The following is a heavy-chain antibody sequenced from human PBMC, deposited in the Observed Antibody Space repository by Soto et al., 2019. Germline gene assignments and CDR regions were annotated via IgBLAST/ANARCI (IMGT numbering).Heavy chain of an antibody. V-gene: IGHV3-11*01. Sequence: QVQLVESGGGLVKPGGSLRLSCAASGFTFSDYYMSWIRQAPGEGLEWVSSISTSGSITYYADSVKGRFTISRDNAKNSLYLQMNSLRAEDTAVYYCARDPGYCSGDSCRGYWGQGTLVTVSS. CDR2: ISTSGSIT. D-gene: IGHD2-15*01. J-gene: IGHJ4*02. CDR1: GFTFSDYY. CDR3: ARDPGYCSGDSCRGY.